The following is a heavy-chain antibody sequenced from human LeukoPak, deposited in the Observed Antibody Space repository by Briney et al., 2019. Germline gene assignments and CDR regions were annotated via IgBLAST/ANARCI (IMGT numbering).Heavy chain of an antibody. V-gene: IGHV1-18*01. CDR2: ISAYNGNT. D-gene: IGHD7-27*01. CDR3: ARERFTSSGDLS. J-gene: IGHJ5*02. CDR1: VYTFTSYG. Sequence: ASLSVSCKASVYTFTSYGISWVRQAPGQGLEWMGWISAYNGNTTYAQKIQGRVTITPDTSTSTASLELRSLRSPDTAVYYCARERFTSSGDLSWGQRALLTVSS.